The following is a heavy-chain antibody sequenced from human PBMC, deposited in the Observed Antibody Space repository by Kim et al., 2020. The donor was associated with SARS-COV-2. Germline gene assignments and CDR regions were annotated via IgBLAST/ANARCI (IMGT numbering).Heavy chain of an antibody. V-gene: IGHV3-30*04. CDR2: ISYDGSNK. J-gene: IGHJ6*02. CDR1: GFTFSSYA. D-gene: IGHD1-26*01. CDR3: ARVGTGRYPDYYGMDV. Sequence: GGSLRLSCAASGFTFSSYAMHWVRQAPGKGLEWVAVISYDGSNKYYADSVKGRFTISRDNSKNTLYLQMNSLRAEDTAVYYCARVGTGRYPDYYGMDVWGQGTTVTVSS.